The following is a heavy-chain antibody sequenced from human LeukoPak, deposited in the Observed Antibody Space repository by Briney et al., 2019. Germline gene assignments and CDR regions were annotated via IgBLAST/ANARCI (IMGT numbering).Heavy chain of an antibody. Sequence: GGSLRLSCAASAFTFSDYSMNWVRQAPGKGLEWISYISGRSSTIYYADSVRGRFTISRDNAKNSVSLQMNSLRAEDTAVYYCARGDDFWGERNAFDIWGQGTMVTVSS. CDR3: ARGDDFWGERNAFDI. D-gene: IGHD3-3*01. V-gene: IGHV3-48*04. CDR1: AFTFSDYS. J-gene: IGHJ3*02. CDR2: ISGRSSTI.